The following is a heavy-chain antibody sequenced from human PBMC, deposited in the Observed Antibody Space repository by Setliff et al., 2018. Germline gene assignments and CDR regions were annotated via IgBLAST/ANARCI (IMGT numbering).Heavy chain of an antibody. Sequence: PSETLSLTCTVSGGSISSYYWSWIRQPPGKRLEWIGYIHYSGSTNYNPSLESRVTISVDTSKNQFSLRLNSATAADTAVYYCARLRGAFDYWGQGTLVTVS. CDR1: GGSISSYY. J-gene: IGHJ4*02. CDR2: IHYSGST. CDR3: ARLRGAFDY. V-gene: IGHV4-59*01. D-gene: IGHD3-16*01.